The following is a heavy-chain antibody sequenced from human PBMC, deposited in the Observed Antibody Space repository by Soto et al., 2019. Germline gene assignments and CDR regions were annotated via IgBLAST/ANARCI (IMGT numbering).Heavy chain of an antibody. CDR2: ISAYNGNT. Sequence: SGKVSFKGSCYTFTSYGISWVRQAPVQGLEWMGWISAYNGNTNYAQKLQGRVTMTTDTSTSTAYMELRSLRSDDTAVYYCARDHTPTYYDFWSGTYLSGWFDPWGQGTLVTVSS. CDR1: CYTFTSYG. CDR3: ARDHTPTYYDFWSGTYLSGWFDP. D-gene: IGHD3-3*01. V-gene: IGHV1-18*04. J-gene: IGHJ5*02.